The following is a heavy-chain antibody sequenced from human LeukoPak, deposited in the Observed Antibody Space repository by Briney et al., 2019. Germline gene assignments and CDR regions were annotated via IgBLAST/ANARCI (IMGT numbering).Heavy chain of an antibody. CDR2: MNPNSGNT. CDR3: AREPPSPTVVTD. CDR1: GYTFTSYD. D-gene: IGHD4-23*01. V-gene: IGHV1-8*01. J-gene: IGHJ4*02. Sequence: ASVKVSCKASGYTFTSYDINWVRQATGQGLEWMGWMNPNSGNTGYAQKFQGRVTMTRNTSISTAYMELSSLRSEDTAVYYCAREPPSPTVVTDWGQGTLVTVSS.